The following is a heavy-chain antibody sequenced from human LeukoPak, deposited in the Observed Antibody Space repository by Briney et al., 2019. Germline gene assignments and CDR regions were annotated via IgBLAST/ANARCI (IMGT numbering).Heavy chain of an antibody. CDR2: ISAYNGNT. J-gene: IGHJ6*03. CDR3: ARVVMTVGYYYYYYMDV. D-gene: IGHD3-22*01. V-gene: IGHV1-18*01. CDR1: GYTFTSYG. Sequence: ASVKVSCKASGYTFTSYGISWVRQAPGQGLEWMGWISAYNGNTNYAQKLQGRVTMTTDTSTSTAYMEVSSLRYDDTAVYHCARVVMTVGYYYYYYMDVWGKGTTVTVSS.